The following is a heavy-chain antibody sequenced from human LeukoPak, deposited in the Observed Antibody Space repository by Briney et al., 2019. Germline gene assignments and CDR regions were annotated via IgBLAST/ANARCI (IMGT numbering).Heavy chain of an antibody. D-gene: IGHD6-19*01. CDR2: TRNKANSYTT. J-gene: IGHJ4*02. CDR1: GFTFSDHY. Sequence: GGSLRLSCAASGFTFSDHYMAWVRQAPGKGLEWVGRTRNKANSYTTEYAASVKGRFTISRDDSKNSLYLQMNSLRAEDTAVYYCARDMYSSGWYGGAAHFDYWGQGTLVTVSS. V-gene: IGHV3-72*01. CDR3: ARDMYSSGWYGGAAHFDY.